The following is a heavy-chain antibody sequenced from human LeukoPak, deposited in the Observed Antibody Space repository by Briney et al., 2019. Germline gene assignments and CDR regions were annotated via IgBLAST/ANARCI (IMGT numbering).Heavy chain of an antibody. D-gene: IGHD2-2*01. V-gene: IGHV5-51*01. CDR2: IYPGDSDT. J-gene: IGHJ5*02. CDR3: ARVQYQLLSGWFEP. CDR1: GYSFTTYW. Sequence: RGESLKISCKGSGYSFTTYWSGWVRQMPGKGLEWMGIIYPGDSDTRYSPSFQAQATISADKSISTANLQWSSLKASDTAMYYCARVQYQLLSGWFEPWGEGTLVTVSS.